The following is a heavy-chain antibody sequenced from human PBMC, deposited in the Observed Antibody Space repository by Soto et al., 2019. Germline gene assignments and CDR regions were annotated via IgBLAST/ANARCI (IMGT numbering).Heavy chain of an antibody. J-gene: IGHJ6*04. CDR3: ARAKPGGKYRNNGVRSQPNYSYGMEV. CDR1: VCSFSVYD. D-gene: IGHD2-8*01. V-gene: IGHV4-34*01. Sequence: PAATXSLTCAIYVCSFSVYDLIWIRQPPGKGLEWIGEINHSGSTNYNPSLKSRVTISVDTSKNQFSLKPSSVTAADTAVYYCARAKPGGKYRNNGVRSQPNYSYGMEVWGKGTKVT. CDR2: INHSGST.